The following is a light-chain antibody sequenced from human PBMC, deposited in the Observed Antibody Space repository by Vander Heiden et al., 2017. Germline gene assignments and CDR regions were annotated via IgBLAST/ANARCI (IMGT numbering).Light chain of an antibody. CDR2: DAS. V-gene: IGKV1-5*01. CDR3: QQYNSAWT. J-gene: IGKJ1*01. Sequence: IQMTQSPSTLSASVGDRVTITCRADQSSSNLLAWYQQKPGKAPNLLIYDASSLESGVPSRFSGSGSGTDFTLTISSLQPDDFATYYCQQYNSAWTFGQGTKVEVK. CDR1: QSSSNL.